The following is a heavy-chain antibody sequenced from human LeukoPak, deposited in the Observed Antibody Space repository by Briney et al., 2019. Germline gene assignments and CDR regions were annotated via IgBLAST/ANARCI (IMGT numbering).Heavy chain of an antibody. CDR1: GFTFSSYA. Sequence: GGSLRLSCAASGFTFSSYAMHWVRQAPGKGLEWVAVISYDGSNKYYADSVKGRFTISRDNSKNTLYLQMNSLRAEDTAVYYCARDGGGSSGRYVPSYYYYYMDVWGKGTTVTVSS. CDR3: ARDGGGSSGRYVPSYYYYYMDV. V-gene: IGHV3-30*01. CDR2: ISYDGSNK. D-gene: IGHD6-19*01. J-gene: IGHJ6*03.